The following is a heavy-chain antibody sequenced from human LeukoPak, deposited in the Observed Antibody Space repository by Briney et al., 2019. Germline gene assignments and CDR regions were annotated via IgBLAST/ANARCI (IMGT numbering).Heavy chain of an antibody. CDR3: ARDGVAAGLYFDP. J-gene: IGHJ4*02. CDR1: GFRFSDYW. V-gene: IGHV3-7*03. D-gene: IGHD2-15*01. CDR2: INQGGSEK. Sequence: GGSLRLSCAASGFRFSDYWMNWVRQAPGKGLEWVASINQGGSEKHYVDSLRGRFTISRDNAKNPLYLQMSSLRVVDTAVYYCARDGVAAGLYFDPWGQGTLVTVSS.